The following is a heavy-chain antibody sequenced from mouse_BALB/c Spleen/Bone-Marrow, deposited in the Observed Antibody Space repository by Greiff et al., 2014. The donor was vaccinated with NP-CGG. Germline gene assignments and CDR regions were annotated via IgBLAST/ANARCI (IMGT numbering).Heavy chain of an antibody. Sequence: QVQLQQSGAELVRPGSAVKISCKASGYAFSSYWMNWVKQRPGQGLEWIGQIYPGDGDTNYNGNFKDKATLTTDKSSTTAYMQLSSLTSEDSAVYFCARGGRLTGYYFDYWGQGPTLTVSS. CDR2: IYPGDGDT. CDR3: ARGGRLTGYYFDY. V-gene: IGHV1-80*01. CDR1: GYAFSSYW. D-gene: IGHD4-1*01. J-gene: IGHJ2*01.